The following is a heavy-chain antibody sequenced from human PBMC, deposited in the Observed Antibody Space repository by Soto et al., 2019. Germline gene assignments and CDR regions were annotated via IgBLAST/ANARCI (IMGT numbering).Heavy chain of an antibody. J-gene: IGHJ4*02. CDR2: IIPIFGTA. D-gene: IGHD6-13*01. Sequence: RASVKVSCKASGGTFSSYAISWVRQAPGQGLEWMGGIIPIFGTANYAQKFQGRVTITADESTSTAYMELSSLRSEDTAVYYCARVVPYSRYEFDYWGQGTLVTVSS. CDR3: ARVVPYSRYEFDY. V-gene: IGHV1-69*13. CDR1: GGTFSSYA.